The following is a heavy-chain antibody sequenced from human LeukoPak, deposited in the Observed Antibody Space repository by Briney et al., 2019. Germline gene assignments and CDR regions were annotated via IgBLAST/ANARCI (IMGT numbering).Heavy chain of an antibody. Sequence: SVKVSCKASGYTFTSYYMHWVRQAPGQGLEWMGIINPSGGSTSYAQKFQGRVTMTRDTSTSTVYMELSSLRSEDTAVYYCARDLVEPSYYYYGMDVWGQGTTVTVSS. J-gene: IGHJ6*02. V-gene: IGHV1-46*01. CDR3: ARDLVEPSYYYYGMDV. CDR2: INPSGGST. D-gene: IGHD2-21*01. CDR1: GYTFTSYY.